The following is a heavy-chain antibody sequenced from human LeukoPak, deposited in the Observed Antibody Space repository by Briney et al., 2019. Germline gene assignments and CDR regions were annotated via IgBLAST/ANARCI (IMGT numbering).Heavy chain of an antibody. J-gene: IGHJ4*02. D-gene: IGHD6-13*01. CDR2: ISGSGGST. V-gene: IGHV3-23*01. Sequence: GGSLRLSCAASGFTFRRYAMSWVRQAPGEGREGVSAISGSGGSTYYADSGKGGVTISRDNSKNSLYLQMNSLRAEDTAVYYCAKEPYSSSWYFDYWGQGTLVTVSS. CDR3: AKEPYSSSWYFDY. CDR1: GFTFRRYA.